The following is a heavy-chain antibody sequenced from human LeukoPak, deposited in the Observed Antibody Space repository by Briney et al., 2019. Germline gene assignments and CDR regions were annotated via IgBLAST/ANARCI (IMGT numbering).Heavy chain of an antibody. V-gene: IGHV3-23*01. CDR1: GFAFSIYA. CDR2: ISGSGGRT. Sequence: GGSLSLSCAASGFAFSIYAMSWVRQAPGKVVECVSGISGSGGRTYYAHPVKGRFTIYRDTSKNTLYLQMNRLRAEDTAVYYCARGGVGIFDYWGQGTLVSVSS. CDR3: ARGGVGIFDY. D-gene: IGHD1-26*01. J-gene: IGHJ4*02.